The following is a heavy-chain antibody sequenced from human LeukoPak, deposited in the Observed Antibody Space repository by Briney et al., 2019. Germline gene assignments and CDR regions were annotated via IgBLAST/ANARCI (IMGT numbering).Heavy chain of an antibody. CDR2: IYHSGST. J-gene: IGHJ3*02. D-gene: IGHD5-18*01. CDR1: AYSISSGYY. Sequence: SETLSLTCIVSAYSISSGYYWGWIRQPLGKGLEWIGTIYHSGSTYYNPSLKSRVTISVDTSKNQFSLKLRSVTAADTAVYYCARDGLWIQNAFDIWAQGTMVTVSS. CDR3: ARDGLWIQNAFDI. V-gene: IGHV4-38-2*02.